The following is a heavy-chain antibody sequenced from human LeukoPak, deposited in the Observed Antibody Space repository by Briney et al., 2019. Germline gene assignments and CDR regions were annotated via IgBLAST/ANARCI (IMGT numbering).Heavy chain of an antibody. J-gene: IGHJ3*02. CDR3: ARLLDYDNSGDPDTFDI. V-gene: IGHV4-59*01. D-gene: IGHD3-22*01. Sequence: SETLSLTCTFSGGSISGYYWTWIRQTPGKELEGLEWIALIHYNGRTRYNPSLQSRVTISLDTSNNLFFLHLRSVTAADTAMYFCARLLDYDNSGDPDTFDIWGQGTMVTVSS. CDR2: IHYNGRT. CDR1: GGSISGYY.